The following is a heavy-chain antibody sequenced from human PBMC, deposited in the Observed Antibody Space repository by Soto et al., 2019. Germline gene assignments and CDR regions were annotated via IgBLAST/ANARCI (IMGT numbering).Heavy chain of an antibody. J-gene: IGHJ6*03. D-gene: IGHD3-10*01. V-gene: IGHV1-2*04. Sequence: ASLTDSCKASGYTFTGFYMHWVRQAPGQGLEWMGWINPNSGGTNYAQKFQGWVTMTRDTSISTAYMELSRLRSDDTAVYYCARRGVDRYYYYLDVCGKGTTVTVSS. CDR2: INPNSGGT. CDR1: GYTFTGFY. CDR3: ARRGVDRYYYYLDV.